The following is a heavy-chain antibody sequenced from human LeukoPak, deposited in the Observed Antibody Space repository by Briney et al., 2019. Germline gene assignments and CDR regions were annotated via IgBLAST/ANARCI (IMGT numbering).Heavy chain of an antibody. CDR2: ISAYNGNT. J-gene: IGHJ6*03. CDR3: ARAYSANIVVVPAAMSYYYYYYMDV. D-gene: IGHD2-2*01. V-gene: IGHV1-18*01. Sequence: ASVKVSCKASGYTFTSYAMNWVRQAPGQGLEWMGWISAYNGNTNYAQKLQGRVTMTTDTSTSTAYMELRSLRSDDTAVYYCARAYSANIVVVPAAMSYYYYYYMDVWGKGTTVTVSS. CDR1: GYTFTSYA.